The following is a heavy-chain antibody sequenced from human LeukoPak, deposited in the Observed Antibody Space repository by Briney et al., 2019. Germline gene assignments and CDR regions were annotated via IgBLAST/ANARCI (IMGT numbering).Heavy chain of an antibody. CDR2: IYPGDSDT. D-gene: IGHD3-3*01. CDR3: ASPQLEWYDAFDI. V-gene: IGHV5-51*01. CDR1: GYFFTIYW. J-gene: IGHJ3*02. Sequence: GESLKISCQGSGYFFTIYWIRCVRQMPGKGLEWMGIIYPGDSDTRYSPSFQGQVTISADKSISTAYLQWSSLKASDTAKYYGASPQLEWYDAFDIWGQGTMVTVSS.